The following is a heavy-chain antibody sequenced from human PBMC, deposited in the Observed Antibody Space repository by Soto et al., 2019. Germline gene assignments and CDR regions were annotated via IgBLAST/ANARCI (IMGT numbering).Heavy chain of an antibody. D-gene: IGHD4-4*01. J-gene: IGHJ6*02. CDR1: GYTFTGYY. V-gene: IGHV1-2*02. Sequence: GASLKGSCKASGYTFTGYYMHWVRQDTGQGLEWMGWINPNSGGTNYAQKFQGRVTMTRGTSISTAYMELSRLRSDDTAVYYCARDLAVTRKPYYYYGVDVWGQGTTVTVSS. CDR3: ARDLAVTRKPYYYYGVDV. CDR2: INPNSGGT.